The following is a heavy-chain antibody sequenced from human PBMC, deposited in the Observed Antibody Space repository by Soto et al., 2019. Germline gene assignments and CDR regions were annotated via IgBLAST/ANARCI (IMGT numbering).Heavy chain of an antibody. CDR1: GGSISSGGYS. D-gene: IGHD4-17*01. Sequence: LSLTCAVSGGSISSGGYSWSWIRQPPGKGLEWIGYIYYSGSTYYNPSLKSRVTMTRDTSMSTAYMELSSLRSEDTAVYYCARGIKYGDYSRWFDPWGPGTLVTVSS. CDR2: IYYSGST. J-gene: IGHJ5*02. CDR3: ARGIKYGDYSRWFDP. V-gene: IGHV4-30-2*03.